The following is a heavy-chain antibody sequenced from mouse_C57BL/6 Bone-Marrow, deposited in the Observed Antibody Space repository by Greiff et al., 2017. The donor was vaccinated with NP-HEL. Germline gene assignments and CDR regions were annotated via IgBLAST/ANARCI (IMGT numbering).Heavy chain of an antibody. D-gene: IGHD2-3*01. V-gene: IGHV5-17*01. CDR3: ARGWLQFAY. CDR2: ISSGSSTI. CDR1: GFTFSDYG. J-gene: IGHJ3*01. Sequence: DVQLQESGGGLVKPGGSLKLSCAASGFTFSDYGMHWVRQAPEKGLEWVAYISSGSSTIYYADTVKGRFTISRDNAKNTLFLQMTSLRSEDTAMYYCARGWLQFAYWGQGTLVTVSA.